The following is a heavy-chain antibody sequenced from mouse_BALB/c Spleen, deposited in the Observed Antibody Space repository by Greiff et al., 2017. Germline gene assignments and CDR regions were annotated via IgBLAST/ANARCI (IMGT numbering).Heavy chain of an antibody. CDR1: GFTFTDYY. CDR2: IRNKANGYTT. J-gene: IGHJ1*01. D-gene: IGHD1-1*01. CDR3: ARDGSSYGYFDV. V-gene: IGHV7-3*02. Sequence: EVKLMESGGGLVQPGGSLRLSCATSGFTFTDYYMSWVRQPPGKALEWLGFIRNKANGYTTEYSASVKGRFTISRDNSQSILYLQMNTLRAEDSATYYCARDGSSYGYFDVWGAGTTVTVSS.